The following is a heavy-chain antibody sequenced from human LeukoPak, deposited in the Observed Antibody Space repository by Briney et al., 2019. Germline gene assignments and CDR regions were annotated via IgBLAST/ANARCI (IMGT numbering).Heavy chain of an antibody. CDR2: ISSSSSYI. J-gene: IGHJ4*02. Sequence: NPGGSLRLSCAASGFTFSSYSMNWIRQAPGKGLEWVSSISSSSSYIYYADSVKGRFTISGDNAKNSLYLQMNSLRAEDTAVYYCARDGNLDYGDYLPPDFDYWGQGTLVTVSS. V-gene: IGHV3-21*01. CDR3: ARDGNLDYGDYLPPDFDY. CDR1: GFTFSSYS. D-gene: IGHD4-17*01.